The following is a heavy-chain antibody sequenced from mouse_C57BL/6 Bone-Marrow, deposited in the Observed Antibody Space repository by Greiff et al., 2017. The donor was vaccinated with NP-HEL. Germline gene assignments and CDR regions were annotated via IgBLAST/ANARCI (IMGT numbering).Heavy chain of an antibody. Sequence: VMLVESGAELARPGASVKLSCKASGYTFTSYGISWVKQRTGQGLEWIGEIYPRSGNTYYNEKFKGKATLTADKSSSTAYMELRSLTSEDSAVYFCAREGVVGYFDYWGQGTTLTVSS. J-gene: IGHJ2*01. CDR2: IYPRSGNT. V-gene: IGHV1-81*01. CDR1: GYTFTSYG. D-gene: IGHD1-1*01. CDR3: AREGVVGYFDY.